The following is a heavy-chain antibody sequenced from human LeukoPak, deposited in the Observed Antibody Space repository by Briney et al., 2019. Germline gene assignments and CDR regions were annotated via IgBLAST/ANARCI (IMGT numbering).Heavy chain of an antibody. J-gene: IGHJ3*02. CDR3: AKVVGGRSSSWYQGKAFDI. V-gene: IGHV3-23*01. Sequence: GGSLRLSCAASGFTFSSYAMSWVRQAPGKGLEWVSAISGSGGSTYYADSVKGRFTISRDNSKNSLYLQMNSLRAEDTAVYYCAKVVGGRSSSWYQGKAFDIWGQETMVTVSS. CDR2: ISGSGGST. CDR1: GFTFSSYA. D-gene: IGHD6-13*01.